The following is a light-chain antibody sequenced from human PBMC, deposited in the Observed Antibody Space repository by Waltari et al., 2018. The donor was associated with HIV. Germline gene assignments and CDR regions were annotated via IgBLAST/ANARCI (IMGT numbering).Light chain of an antibody. CDR2: KAS. V-gene: IGKV1-5*03. J-gene: IGKJ1*01. CDR3: QQYNSYSPWT. Sequence: DIQMTQSPSTLSASVGDRVTITCRASQRISSWLAWYQQKPGKAPTLLIYKASSLESGVPSRFSGSGSGTEFTLTISSLQPDDFATYYCQQYNSYSPWTFGQGTKVEIK. CDR1: QRISSW.